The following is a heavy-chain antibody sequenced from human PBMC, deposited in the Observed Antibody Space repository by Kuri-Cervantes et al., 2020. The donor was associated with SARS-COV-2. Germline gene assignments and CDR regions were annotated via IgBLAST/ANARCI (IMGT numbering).Heavy chain of an antibody. V-gene: IGHV1-2*02. J-gene: IGHJ4*02. D-gene: IGHD3-3*01. Sequence: ASVKVSCKASGYTFTGYYMHWVRQAPGQGLEWMGWINPNSGGTNYAQKFQGRVTMTEDTSTDTAYMELSSLKTEDTAVYYCTVDDFWSGYYGFWGQGTLVTVSS. CDR3: TVDDFWSGYYGF. CDR1: GYTFTGYY. CDR2: INPNSGGT.